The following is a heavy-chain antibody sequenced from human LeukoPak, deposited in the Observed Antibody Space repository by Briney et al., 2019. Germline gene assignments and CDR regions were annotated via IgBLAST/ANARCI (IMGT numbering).Heavy chain of an antibody. D-gene: IGHD3-10*01. J-gene: IGHJ4*02. CDR2: ISSSGYTI. CDR3: ARDVGGWFGGFDY. Sequence: GGSLRLSCAASGFTFSSFEMNWVRQAPGKGLEWVSYISSSGYTIYYADSVKGRFTISKDNAKNSLFLQMNSLRAEDTAVYYCARDVGGWFGGFDYWGRGNLVTVSS. V-gene: IGHV3-48*03. CDR1: GFTFSSFE.